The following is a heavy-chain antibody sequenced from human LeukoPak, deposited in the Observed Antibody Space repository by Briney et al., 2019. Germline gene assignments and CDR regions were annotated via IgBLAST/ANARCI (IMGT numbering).Heavy chain of an antibody. CDR1: GGPFSGYY. V-gene: IGHV4-34*01. CDR2: INHSGST. CDR3: ATDMVRGANDY. D-gene: IGHD3-10*01. J-gene: IGHJ4*02. Sequence: PSETLSLTCAVYGGPFSGYYWSWIRQPPGKGLEWIGEINHSGSTNYNPSLKSRVTISVDTSKNQFSLKLSSVTAADTAVYYCATDMVRGANDYWGQGTLVTVSS.